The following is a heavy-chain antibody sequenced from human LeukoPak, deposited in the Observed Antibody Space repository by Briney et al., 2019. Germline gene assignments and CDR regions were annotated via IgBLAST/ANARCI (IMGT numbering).Heavy chain of an antibody. J-gene: IGHJ4*02. CDR1: GFTFSSYA. D-gene: IGHD5-18*01. CDR3: ARAFLKRGYSHGLDY. CDR2: ISYDGSNK. Sequence: PGRSLRLSCAASGFTFSSYAMHWVRQAPGKGLEWVAVISYDGSNKYYADSVKGRFTISRDNSKNTLYLQMNSLRAEDTAVYYCARAFLKRGYSHGLDYWGQGTLVTVSS. V-gene: IGHV3-30*01.